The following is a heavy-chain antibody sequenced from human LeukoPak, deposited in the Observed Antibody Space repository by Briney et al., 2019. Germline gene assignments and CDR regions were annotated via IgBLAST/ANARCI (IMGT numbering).Heavy chain of an antibody. D-gene: IGHD2-2*01. J-gene: IGHJ4*02. CDR3: ARHICSTVSCYIDY. Sequence: SETLSLTCAVSGSSISSSNWWGWIRQPPGKGLEWIGFLYYSGSFYYNPSLKRRVTTSLDTSMNQFSLKLSSVTAVDTAVYYCARHICSTVSCYIDYWGQGSLVTVSS. CDR1: GSSISSSNW. CDR2: LYYSGSF. V-gene: IGHV4-28*05.